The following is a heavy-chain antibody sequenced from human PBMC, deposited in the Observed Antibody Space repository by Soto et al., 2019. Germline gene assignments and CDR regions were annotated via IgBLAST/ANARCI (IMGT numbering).Heavy chain of an antibody. CDR2: IYYSGST. Sequence: PSETLSLTCTVSGGSISSGGYYWSWIRQHPGKGLEWIGYIYYSGSTYYNPSLKSRVTISVDTSKNQSSLDLTSVTAADTAVYYCARHRRETGTYAQPLDYWGQGTLVTVSS. CDR1: GGSISSGGYY. J-gene: IGHJ4*02. V-gene: IGHV4-31*03. D-gene: IGHD1-1*01. CDR3: ARHRRETGTYAQPLDY.